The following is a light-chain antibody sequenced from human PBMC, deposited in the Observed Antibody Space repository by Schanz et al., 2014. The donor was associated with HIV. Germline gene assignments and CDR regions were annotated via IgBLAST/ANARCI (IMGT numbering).Light chain of an antibody. Sequence: QSVLTQPPSASGPPGQRVTISCSGSSSNIGSNSVNWYQQLPGTAPKLLISSNNQRPSGVPDRFSGSTSGNTASLTISGLQAGDEAEYYCCSSPGTLTWVFGGGTKVTVL. J-gene: IGLJ3*02. V-gene: IGLV1-44*01. CDR3: CSSPGTLTWV. CDR1: SSNIGSNS. CDR2: SNN.